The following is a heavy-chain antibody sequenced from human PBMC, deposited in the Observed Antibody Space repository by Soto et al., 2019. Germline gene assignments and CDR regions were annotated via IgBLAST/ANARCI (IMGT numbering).Heavy chain of an antibody. CDR1: GGSISSSDYY. J-gene: IGHJ6*02. D-gene: IGHD2-15*01. Sequence: QVQLQESGPGLVKPSQTLSLTCTVSGGSISSSDYYWSWIRQHPGKGLEWIGYIYYSGSTRYNPSLQSRLNISLVASKNQFSLDLSSVTAAATAVYYCARWVVVVVASTGGLDVWGHGTTVSVSS. CDR3: ARWVVVVVASTGGLDV. V-gene: IGHV4-31*03. CDR2: IYYSGST.